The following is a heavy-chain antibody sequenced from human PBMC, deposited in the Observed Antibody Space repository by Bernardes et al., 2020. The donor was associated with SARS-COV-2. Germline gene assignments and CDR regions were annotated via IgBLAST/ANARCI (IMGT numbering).Heavy chain of an antibody. J-gene: IGHJ6*02. CDR2: IYHSGST. D-gene: IGHD5-12*01. V-gene: IGHV4-30-2*01. CDR1: GGSISSGGYS. Sequence: SETLSLTCAVSGGSISSGGYSWSWIRQPPGKGLEWIGYIYHSGSTYYNPSLKSRVTISVDRSKNQFSLKLSSVTAADTAVYYCARGGGGYSGYDPYYYYGMDVWGQGTTVTVSS. CDR3: ARGGGGYSGYDPYYYYGMDV.